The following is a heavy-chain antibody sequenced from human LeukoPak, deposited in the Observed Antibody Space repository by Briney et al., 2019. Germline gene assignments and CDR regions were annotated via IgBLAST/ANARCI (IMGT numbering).Heavy chain of an antibody. V-gene: IGHV3-11*04. D-gene: IGHD1-26*01. CDR2: ISSRSGSSI. Sequence: GGSLRLSCAASGFTFGDYYMTWIRQAPGKGLEWVSYISSRSGSSIYYGDSVKGRFTISRDNAKNSLYLQMNSLRGEDTAVYYCARVGYSGSPGDYWGQGTLVTVSS. J-gene: IGHJ4*02. CDR3: ARVGYSGSPGDY. CDR1: GFTFGDYY.